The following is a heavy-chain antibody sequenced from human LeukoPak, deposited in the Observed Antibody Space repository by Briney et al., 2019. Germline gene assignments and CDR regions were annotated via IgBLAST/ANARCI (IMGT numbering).Heavy chain of an antibody. CDR2: IYYSGST. CDR3: ARGPAIDFWSGYYGTFDY. J-gene: IGHJ4*02. Sequence: PSETLSLTCTVSGGSISSSSYYWGWIRQPPGKGLEWIGSIYYSGSTYYNPSLKSRVTISVDTSKNQFSLKLSSVTAADTAVYYCARGPAIDFWSGYYGTFDYWGQGTLVTVSS. CDR1: GGSISSSSYY. D-gene: IGHD3-3*01. V-gene: IGHV4-39*07.